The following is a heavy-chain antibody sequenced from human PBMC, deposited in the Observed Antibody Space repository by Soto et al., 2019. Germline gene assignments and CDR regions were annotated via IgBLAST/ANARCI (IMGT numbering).Heavy chain of an antibody. D-gene: IGHD3-22*01. J-gene: IGHJ3*02. CDR3: AREGSGSSGYYSEPDAFDI. V-gene: IGHV1-18*01. CDR2: ISAYNGNT. CDR1: GYTFTSYG. Sequence: GASVKVSCKASGYTFTSYGISWVRQAPGQGLEWMGWISAYNGNTNYAQKLQGRVTMTTDTSTSTAYMELRSLRSDDTAVYYCAREGSGSSGYYSEPDAFDIWGQGTMVTVSS.